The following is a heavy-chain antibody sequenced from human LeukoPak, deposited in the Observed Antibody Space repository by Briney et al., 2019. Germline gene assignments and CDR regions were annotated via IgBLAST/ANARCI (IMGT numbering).Heavy chain of an antibody. CDR1: GFTLPTYW. J-gene: IGHJ6*03. CDR2: IKEDGSEK. Sequence: PGGSLRLTCAASGFTLPTYWMSWVRQAPGKGLEWVANIKEDGSEKHYVDSVKGRFTISGDNPKESIYLQMNSLRAEDTAVYYCARLGRSFFYDSSGAHYYCYMDVWGKGTTVIVSS. CDR3: ARLGRSFFYDSSGAHYYCYMDV. V-gene: IGHV3-7*01. D-gene: IGHD3-22*01.